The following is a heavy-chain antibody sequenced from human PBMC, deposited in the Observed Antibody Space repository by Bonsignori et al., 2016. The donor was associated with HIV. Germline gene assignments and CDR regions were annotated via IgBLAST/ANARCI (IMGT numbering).Heavy chain of an antibody. D-gene: IGHD2-15*01. CDR1: GGTFSSYA. V-gene: IGHV1-69*10. J-gene: IGHJ4*02. CDR2: IIPILGIA. CDR3: ASSNLGYCSGGSCYSGNY. Sequence: SVKVSCKASGGTFSSYAISWVRQAPGQGLEWMGGIIPILGIANYAQKFQGRVTITADKSTSTAYMELSSLRSEDTAVYYCASSNLGYCSGGSCYSGNYWGQGTLVTVSS.